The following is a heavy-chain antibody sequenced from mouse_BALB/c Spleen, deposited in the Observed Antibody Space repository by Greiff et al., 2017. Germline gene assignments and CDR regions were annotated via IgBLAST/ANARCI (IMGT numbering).Heavy chain of an antibody. CDR1: GFPFCAYY. CDR3: ARGVTGYAMDD. D-gene: IGHD4-1*01. CDR2: ISDGGSYT. Sequence: EVPLVASGGGLVKPGVSLKLSCAASGFPFCAYYMYWVRQTPEKRLEWVATISDGGSYTYYPDSVKGRFTISRDNAKNNLYLQMNSLKSEDTAMYYCARGVTGYAMDDWGQGTSVTVSS. V-gene: IGHV5-4*02. J-gene: IGHJ4*01.